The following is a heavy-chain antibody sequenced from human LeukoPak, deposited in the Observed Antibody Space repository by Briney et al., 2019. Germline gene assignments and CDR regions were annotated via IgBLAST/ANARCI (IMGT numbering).Heavy chain of an antibody. CDR1: RGFLSSGGYY. CDR2: IYYSGST. CDR3: ASDYYDSSGYTYYFDY. Sequence: SETLSLTCTVFRGFLSSGGYYWSWIRQHPGKGLEWIGYIYYSGSTYYNPSLKSRVTISVDTSKNQFSLKLSSVTAADTAVNYFASDYYDSSGYTYYFDYWGQGTLVTVSS. V-gene: IGHV4-31*03. D-gene: IGHD3-22*01. J-gene: IGHJ4*02.